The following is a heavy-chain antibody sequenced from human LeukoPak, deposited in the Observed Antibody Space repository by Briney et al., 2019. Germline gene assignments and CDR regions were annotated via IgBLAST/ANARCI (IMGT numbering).Heavy chain of an antibody. D-gene: IGHD2-15*01. V-gene: IGHV1-2*04. J-gene: IGHJ5*02. CDR3: ARGGGTRYCSGGSCYISWFDP. CDR1: GYTFTDSY. Sequence: GASVKVSCKASGYTFTDSYLHWVRQAPGQGLEWMGWINPNSGGTNYAQKFQGWVTMTRDTSISTAYMELSRLRSDDTAVYYCARGGGTRYCSGGSCYISWFDPWGQGTLVTVSS. CDR2: INPNSGGT.